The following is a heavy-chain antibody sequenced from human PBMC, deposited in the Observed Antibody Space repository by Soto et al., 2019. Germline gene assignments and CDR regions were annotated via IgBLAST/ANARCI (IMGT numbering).Heavy chain of an antibody. CDR3: ARAMNSGPTGDVDY. CDR2: ISSSSSTI. D-gene: IGHD1-7*01. J-gene: IGHJ4*02. V-gene: IGHV3-48*01. Sequence: EVQLVESGGGLVQPGGSLRLSCAASGFTFSSSSMNWVRQDPGKGLEWVSYISSSSSTIYYADSGKGRFTISRDDAKSSLYLQMNPRRAEDTALYSCARAMNSGPTGDVDYWGPATLVT. CDR1: GFTFSSSS.